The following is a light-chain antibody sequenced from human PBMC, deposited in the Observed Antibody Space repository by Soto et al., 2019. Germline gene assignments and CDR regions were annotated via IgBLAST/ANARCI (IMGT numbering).Light chain of an antibody. CDR3: MQALQSPPT. J-gene: IGKJ4*01. CDR1: QSLLHSNGYNP. V-gene: IGKV2-28*01. CDR2: LGS. Sequence: DIVMTQSPLSLPVTPGEPASISCRSSQSLLHSNGYNPLDWYLQKPGQSPQLLIYLGSNRASGVPDRFSGSGSGTDFTLKISRVEAEDVGVYYCMQALQSPPTFGEGTKGE.